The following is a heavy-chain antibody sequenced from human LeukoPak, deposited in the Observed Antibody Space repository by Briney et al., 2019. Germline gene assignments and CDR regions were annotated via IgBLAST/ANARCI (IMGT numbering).Heavy chain of an antibody. J-gene: IGHJ4*02. V-gene: IGHV3-7*01. D-gene: IGHD3-9*01. CDR2: IKQDGSEK. CDR1: GFTFSSYW. CDR3: ARSLRYFDWLHTSYYFGY. Sequence: GGSLRLSCAASGFTFSSYWMSWVRQAPGKGLEWVANIKQDGSEKYYVDSVKGRFTISRDNAKNSLYLQMNSLRAEDTAVYYCARSLRYFDWLHTSYYFGYWGQGTLVTVSS.